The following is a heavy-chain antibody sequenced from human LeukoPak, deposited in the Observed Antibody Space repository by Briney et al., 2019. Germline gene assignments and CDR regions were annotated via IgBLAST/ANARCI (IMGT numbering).Heavy chain of an antibody. J-gene: IGHJ5*02. Sequence: PSETLSLTCTVSGGSISSTSHYWGWVRQPPGKGLEWIVSMYYSGNTYYNPSLKSRFTISVNTSRNQFSLKLSSVTAADTAVYYCARLSSVNWFDHWGQGTLVTVSS. V-gene: IGHV4-39*01. D-gene: IGHD3-16*02. CDR2: MYYSGNT. CDR1: GGSISSTSHY. CDR3: ARLSSVNWFDH.